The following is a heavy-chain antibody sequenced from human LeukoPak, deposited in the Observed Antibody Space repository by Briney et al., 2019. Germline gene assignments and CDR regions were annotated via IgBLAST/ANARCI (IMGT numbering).Heavy chain of an antibody. CDR2: ISGDGDGT. CDR3: AKDRGGFFGSGTSYYFYGMDV. Sequence: GGSLRLSCAASGFTFGHYAMHWVRQAPGKGLEWVSVISGDGDGTHYIDSVKGRFSISRDQSRNSLHLQMGTLRAEDTAVYYCAKDRGGFFGSGTSYYFYGMDVWGQGTTVTVSS. CDR1: GFTFGHYA. V-gene: IGHV3-43*02. J-gene: IGHJ6*02. D-gene: IGHD3-10*01.